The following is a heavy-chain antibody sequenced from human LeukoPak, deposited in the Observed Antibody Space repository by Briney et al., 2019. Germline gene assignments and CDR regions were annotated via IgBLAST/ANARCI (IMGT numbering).Heavy chain of an antibody. D-gene: IGHD1-26*01. CDR2: IKQDGSEK. J-gene: IGHJ4*02. CDR1: GFTVSSNY. V-gene: IGHV3-7*03. Sequence: GGSLRLSCAASGFTVSSNYMSWVRQAPGKGLGWVANIKQDGSEKYYVDSVKGRFTISRDNAKNSLYLQMNSLTAEDTAMYYCARDFVGYWGQGTLVTVSS. CDR3: ARDFVGY.